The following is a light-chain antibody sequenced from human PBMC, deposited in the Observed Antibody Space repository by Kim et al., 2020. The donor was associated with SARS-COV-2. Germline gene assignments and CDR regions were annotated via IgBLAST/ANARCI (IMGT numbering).Light chain of an antibody. CDR3: AAWDDTLYNIL. V-gene: IGLV1-44*01. CDR1: SSNIGRHT. Sequence: QSVLTQPSSASGTPGQSVTIPCSGSSSNIGRHTVSWYKHVPGTGPKLLIQMNNQRATGVPDRISASKSDSSASLAISGLQSEDEAVYYCAAWDDTLYNILFGGGTQLTVL. J-gene: IGLJ2*01. CDR2: MNN.